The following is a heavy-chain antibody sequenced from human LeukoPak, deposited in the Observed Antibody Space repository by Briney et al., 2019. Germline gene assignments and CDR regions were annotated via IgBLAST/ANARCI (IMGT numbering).Heavy chain of an antibody. J-gene: IGHJ4*02. CDR1: GFTFSSYG. CDR2: IRYDGSNK. V-gene: IGHV3-30*02. D-gene: IGHD2-8*01. Sequence: GGSLRLSCAASGFTFSSYGMHWVRQAPGKGLEWVAFIRYDGSNKYYADSVKGRFTISRDNSKNTLYLQMNSLRAEDTAVYYCAKSYCMKTSCASGAPDYWGQGTLVTVSS. CDR3: AKSYCMKTSCASGAPDY.